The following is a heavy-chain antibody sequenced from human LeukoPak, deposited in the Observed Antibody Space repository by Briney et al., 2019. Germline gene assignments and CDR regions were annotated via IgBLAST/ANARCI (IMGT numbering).Heavy chain of an antibody. CDR2: ISGSGGST. CDR1: GFTFSIYA. J-gene: IGHJ4*02. V-gene: IGHV3-23*01. CDR3: AKRIRDSTGYCYFDH. D-gene: IGHD3-22*01. Sequence: GGSLRLSCAASGFTFSIYAMSWVRQAPGKGLEWVSGISGSGGSTYYADSVKGRFTISRDNSKNTLYLQMNSLRAEDTAVYFCAKRIRDSTGYCYFDHWGQGTLVTVSS.